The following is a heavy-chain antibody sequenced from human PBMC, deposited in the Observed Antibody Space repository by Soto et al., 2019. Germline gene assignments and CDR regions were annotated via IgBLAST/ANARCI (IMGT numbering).Heavy chain of an antibody. CDR1: GFSVSSNY. CDR2: HYSGGST. D-gene: IGHD1-26*01. CDR3: ARHRHPRGTVGATSPLDP. V-gene: IGHV3-53*01. J-gene: IGHJ5*02. Sequence: GSLRLSCAISGFSVSSNYLSWVRQAPGKGLEWVSVHYSGGSTYYADSVQGRFTISRDKSNNALYLQMRRVRAEDTAVYFCARHRHPRGTVGATSPLDPWGQGTQVTVSS.